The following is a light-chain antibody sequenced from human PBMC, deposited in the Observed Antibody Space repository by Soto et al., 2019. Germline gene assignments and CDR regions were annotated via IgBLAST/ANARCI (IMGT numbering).Light chain of an antibody. J-gene: IGLJ1*01. CDR2: EVS. CDR1: TSDVGAYDY. Sequence: QSVLTQPRSVSGSPGQSVTISCAGSTSDVGAYDYVSWYQQHPGTAPKLMIYEVSNRPSGVSNRFSGSKSGNTASLTISGLQAEDEADYYCSSYTSSSTPYVFGTGTKGTVL. V-gene: IGLV2-14*01. CDR3: SSYTSSSTPYV.